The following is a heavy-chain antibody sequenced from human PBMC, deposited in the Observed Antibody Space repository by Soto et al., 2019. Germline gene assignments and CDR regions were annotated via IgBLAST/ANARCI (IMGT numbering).Heavy chain of an antibody. CDR1: CYTFTSYG. J-gene: IGHJ4*02. CDR2: ISAYNGNT. Sequence: ASGKGSYQASCYTFTSYGISWVRQAPGQGLEWMGWISAYNGNTNYAQKLQGRVTMTTDTSTSTAYMELRSLRSDDTAVYYCARDRGGGYYYDSSGPYYFDYWGQGTLVPVSS. D-gene: IGHD3-22*01. V-gene: IGHV1-18*04. CDR3: ARDRGGGYYYDSSGPYYFDY.